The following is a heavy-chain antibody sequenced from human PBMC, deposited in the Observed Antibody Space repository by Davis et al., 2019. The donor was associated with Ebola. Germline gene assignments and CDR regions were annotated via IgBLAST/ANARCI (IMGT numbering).Heavy chain of an antibody. CDR3: ARELAGTEYFQH. D-gene: IGHD6-19*01. V-gene: IGHV4-61*01. Sequence: MPSETLSLTCTVSGGSVSSGSYYWSWLRPPPGQGLEWIGYIYYSGSSNYNPSLKSRVTISLDTSKKQFSLKLSSVTAADTAVYYWARELAGTEYFQHWGQGTLVTASS. CDR1: GGSVSSGSYY. J-gene: IGHJ1*01. CDR2: IYYSGSS.